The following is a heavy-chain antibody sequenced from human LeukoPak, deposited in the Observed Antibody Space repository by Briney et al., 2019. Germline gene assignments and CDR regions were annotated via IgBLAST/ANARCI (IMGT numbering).Heavy chain of an antibody. Sequence: SVNVSCMASGCTFSSYAISWVRQAPGQGLEWMGGIIPIFGTANYAQKFQGRVTITADESTSTAYMELSSLRSEDTAVYYCARGGDSSGSYSLNWFDPWGQGTLVTVSS. CDR3: ARGGDSSGSYSLNWFDP. CDR2: IIPIFGTA. V-gene: IGHV1-69*01. CDR1: GCTFSSYA. J-gene: IGHJ5*02. D-gene: IGHD3-10*01.